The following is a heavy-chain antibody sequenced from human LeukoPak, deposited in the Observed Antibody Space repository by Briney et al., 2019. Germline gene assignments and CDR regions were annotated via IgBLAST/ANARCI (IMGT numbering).Heavy chain of an antibody. J-gene: IGHJ5*02. V-gene: IGHV4-39*01. D-gene: IGHD3-16*02. CDR1: GGSISSSSYY. CDR3: ARHRYDYVWGSYRPVWFDP. Sequence: SETLPLTCTVSGGSISSSSYYWGWIRQPPGKGLEWIGSIYYSGSTYYNPSLKSRVTISVDTSKNQFSLKLSSVTAADTAVYYCARHRYDYVWGSYRPVWFDPWGQGTLVTVSS. CDR2: IYYSGST.